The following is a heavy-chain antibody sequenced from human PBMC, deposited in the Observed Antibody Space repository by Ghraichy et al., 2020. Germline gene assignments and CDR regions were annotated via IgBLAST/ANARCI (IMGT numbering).Heavy chain of an antibody. CDR2: IYYSGST. CDR3: ARLYYGSGDY. Sequence: SETLSLTCTVSGGSISSSSYYWGWIRQPPGKGLEWIGSIYYSGSTYYNPSLKGRVTISVDTSKNQFSLKLSSVTAADTAVYYCARLYYGSGDYWGQGTLVTVSS. V-gene: IGHV4-39*01. CDR1: GGSISSSSYY. D-gene: IGHD3-10*01. J-gene: IGHJ4*02.